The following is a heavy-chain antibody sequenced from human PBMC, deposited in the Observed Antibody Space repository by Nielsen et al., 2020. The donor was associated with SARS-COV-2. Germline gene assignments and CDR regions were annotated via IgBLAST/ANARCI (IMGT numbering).Heavy chain of an antibody. Sequence: GESLKISCAASGFTFSSYAMSWVRQAPGKGLEWVSAISGSGGSTYYADSVKGRFTISRDNSKNTLYLQMNSLRAEDTAVYYCAKRSVGGPRNYYYYMDVWGKGTTVTVPS. CDR2: ISGSGGST. V-gene: IGHV3-23*01. J-gene: IGHJ6*03. CDR3: AKRSVGGPRNYYYYMDV. CDR1: GFTFSSYA. D-gene: IGHD1-26*01.